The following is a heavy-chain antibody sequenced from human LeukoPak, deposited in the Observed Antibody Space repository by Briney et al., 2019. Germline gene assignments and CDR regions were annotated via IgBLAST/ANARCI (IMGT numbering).Heavy chain of an antibody. J-gene: IGHJ4*02. CDR2: IKQDGSEK. CDR1: GFTFSSYW. D-gene: IGHD4-11*01. V-gene: IGHV3-7*03. Sequence: GGSLRLSCAVSGFTFSSYWMSWVRQAPGKGLEWVANIKQDGSEKYYVDSVKGRFTISRDNAKNSLFLQMNSLRAEDTAVYYCATGRQCSYWGQGTLVTVSS. CDR3: ATGRQCSY.